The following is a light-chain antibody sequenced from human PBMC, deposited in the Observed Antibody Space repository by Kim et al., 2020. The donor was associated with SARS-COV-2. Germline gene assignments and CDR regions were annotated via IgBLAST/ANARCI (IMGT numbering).Light chain of an antibody. Sequence: DIQMTQSPSSLSASVGDRVTITCRASQGISSWLAWYQQKPEKAPKSLIYDASSLQSGVPSRFSGSGSGTEFTLTISSLQPDDFATYYCQQYNSYPRTFGPGTKVDIK. CDR2: DAS. CDR3: QQYNSYPRT. J-gene: IGKJ1*01. CDR1: QGISSW. V-gene: IGKV1D-16*01.